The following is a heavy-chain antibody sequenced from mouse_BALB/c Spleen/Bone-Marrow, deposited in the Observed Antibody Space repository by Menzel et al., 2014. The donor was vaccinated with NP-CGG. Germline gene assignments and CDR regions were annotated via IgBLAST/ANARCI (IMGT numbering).Heavy chain of an antibody. CDR1: GFTFNTYA. V-gene: IGHV10-1*02. CDR2: IRSKSNNYAT. D-gene: IGHD3-3*01. Sequence: EVKVVESGGGLVRPKGPLKLSCAASGFTFNTYAMNWVRQAPGKGLEWVARIRSKSNNYATYYADSVKDRFTISRDDSQSMLYPQMNNLKTEDTAMYYCVRGDGDYWGQGPTLTVSS. J-gene: IGHJ2*01. CDR3: VRGDGDY.